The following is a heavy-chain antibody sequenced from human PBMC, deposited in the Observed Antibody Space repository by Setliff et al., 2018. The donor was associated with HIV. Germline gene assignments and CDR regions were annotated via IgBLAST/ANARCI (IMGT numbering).Heavy chain of an antibody. Sequence: LSLTCTVSGDSITRYSWNWIRQPPGMGLEWIGYIYSNGETYYYPSLKSRVTMSIDTSERQFSLKLTSVTAADTAVYYCVRWYYCVSGACYRADYWGQGTMVTVSS. CDR3: VRWYYCVSGACYRADY. J-gene: IGHJ4*02. D-gene: IGHD2-21*02. V-gene: IGHV4-4*09. CDR1: GDSITRYS. CDR2: IYSNGET.